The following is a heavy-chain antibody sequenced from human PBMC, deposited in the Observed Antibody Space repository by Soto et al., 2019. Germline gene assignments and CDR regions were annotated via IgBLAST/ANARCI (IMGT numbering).Heavy chain of an antibody. V-gene: IGHV3-23*01. D-gene: IGHD3-3*01. J-gene: IGHJ6*02. CDR2: ISGSGGST. Sequence: PGGSLRLSCAASGFTFSSYAMSWVRQAPGKGLEWVSAISGSGGSTYYADPVKGRFTISRDNSKNTLYLQMNSLRAEDTAVYYCAKEITIFGEPLHYYYYGMDVWGQGTTVTVSS. CDR3: AKEITIFGEPLHYYYYGMDV. CDR1: GFTFSSYA.